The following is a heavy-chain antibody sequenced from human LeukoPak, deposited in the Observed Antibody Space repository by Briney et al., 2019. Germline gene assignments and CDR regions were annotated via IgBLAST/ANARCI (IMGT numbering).Heavy chain of an antibody. CDR2: ISYDGSNK. CDR3: ARDLEY. CDR1: GFTFSSYA. V-gene: IGHV3-30-3*01. J-gene: IGHJ4*02. D-gene: IGHD5-24*01. Sequence: PGGSLRLSCAASGFTFSSYAMHWVRQAPGKGLEWVAVISYDGSNKYYADSVKGRFTISRDNSKNTLYLQMNSLRAEDTAVYYCARDLEYWGQGTLVTVSP.